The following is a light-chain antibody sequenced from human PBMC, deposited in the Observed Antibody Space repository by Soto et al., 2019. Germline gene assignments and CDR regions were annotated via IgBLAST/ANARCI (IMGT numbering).Light chain of an antibody. Sequence: DIQMTQSPSSLAASVGDRVTITCRASQNVDSYLNWYQQRPGKAPNLLIYKASSLESGVPSRFSGSGSGTEFTLTISSLQPDDFATYYCQQYNSYSWTFGQGTKVDIK. CDR1: QNVDSY. J-gene: IGKJ1*01. V-gene: IGKV1-5*03. CDR2: KAS. CDR3: QQYNSYSWT.